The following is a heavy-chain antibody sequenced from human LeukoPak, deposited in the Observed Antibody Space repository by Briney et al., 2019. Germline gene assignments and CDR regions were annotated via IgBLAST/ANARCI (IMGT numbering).Heavy chain of an antibody. CDR3: ARGLQLIDY. Sequence: ASVKVSCKVSGYTLTELSMHWVRQAPGQGLEWMGIINPSGGSTSYAQKFQGRVTMTRDTSTSTVYMELSSLRSEDTAVYYCARGLQLIDYWGQGTLVTVSS. J-gene: IGHJ4*02. CDR1: GYTLTELS. V-gene: IGHV1-46*01. D-gene: IGHD5-18*01. CDR2: INPSGGST.